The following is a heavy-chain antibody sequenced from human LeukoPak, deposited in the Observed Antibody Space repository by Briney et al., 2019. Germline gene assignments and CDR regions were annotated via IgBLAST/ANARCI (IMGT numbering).Heavy chain of an antibody. CDR3: ASLFGVNFYNSDV. V-gene: IGHV4-30-2*01. J-gene: IGHJ6*02. CDR1: GGYISSGGYS. D-gene: IGHD5-24*01. Sequence: SETLSLTCAVSGGYISSGGYSWAWIRQPPGKGLEWIGYMFYNGNTYYNPSLKSRVTISVDKSKSQFSLELNSVTAADTAVYYCASLFGVNFYNSDVWGQGTTVTVSS. CDR2: MFYNGNT.